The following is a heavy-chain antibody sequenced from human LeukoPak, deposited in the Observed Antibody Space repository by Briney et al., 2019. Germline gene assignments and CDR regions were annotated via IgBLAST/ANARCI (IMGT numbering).Heavy chain of an antibody. D-gene: IGHD6-13*01. V-gene: IGHV4-59*01. Sequence: SETLSLTCTVSGGSISSYYWSWLRQPPGKGLEWIGYIYYSGSTNYNPSLKSRVTISVDTSKNQFSLKLSSVTAADTAVYYCARVGTLYSSSWYWFDPWGQGTLVTVSS. CDR3: ARVGTLYSSSWYWFDP. J-gene: IGHJ5*02. CDR1: GGSISSYY. CDR2: IYYSGST.